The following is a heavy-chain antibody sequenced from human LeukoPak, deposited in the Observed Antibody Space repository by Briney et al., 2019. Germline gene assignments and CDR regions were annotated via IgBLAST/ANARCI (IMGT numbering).Heavy chain of an antibody. J-gene: IGHJ6*02. V-gene: IGHV1-69*04. CDR1: GGTFSSYA. CDR3: ALTYCGGDCGPYYYYGMDV. D-gene: IGHD2-21*02. CDR2: IIPILGIA. Sequence: SVKVSCKASGGTFSSYAISWVRQAPGQGLEWMGRIIPILGIANYAQKFQGRVTITADKSTSTAYMELSSLRSEDTAVYYCALTYCGGDCGPYYYYGMDVWGQGTTVTVSS.